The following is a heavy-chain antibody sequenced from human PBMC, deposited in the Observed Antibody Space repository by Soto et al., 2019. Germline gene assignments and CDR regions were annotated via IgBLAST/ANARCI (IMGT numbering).Heavy chain of an antibody. Sequence: QVQLVESGGGVVQPGRSLRLSCAASGFTFSSYGMHWVRQAPGKGLEWVAVISYDGSNKYYADSVKGRFTISRDNSKNTLYLQMKSLRAECTSVYYSAKGALKWFGEGPFDYWGQGTLVTVSS. CDR1: GFTFSSYG. J-gene: IGHJ4*02. V-gene: IGHV3-30*18. CDR2: ISYDGSNK. CDR3: AKGALKWFGEGPFDY. D-gene: IGHD3-10*01.